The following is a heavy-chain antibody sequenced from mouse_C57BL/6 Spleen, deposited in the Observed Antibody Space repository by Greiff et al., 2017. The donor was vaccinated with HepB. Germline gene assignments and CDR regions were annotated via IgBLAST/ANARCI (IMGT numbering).Heavy chain of an antibody. J-gene: IGHJ3*01. CDR2: IYPGDGDT. CDR1: GYAFSSSW. CDR3: ARSYDGSWFAY. D-gene: IGHD2-3*01. V-gene: IGHV1-82*01. Sequence: VQGVESGPELVKPGASVKISCKASGYAFSSSWMNWVKQRPGKGLEWIGRIYPGDGDTNYNGKFKGKATLTADKSSSTAYMQLSSLTSEDSAVYFCARSYDGSWFAYWGQGTLVTVSA.